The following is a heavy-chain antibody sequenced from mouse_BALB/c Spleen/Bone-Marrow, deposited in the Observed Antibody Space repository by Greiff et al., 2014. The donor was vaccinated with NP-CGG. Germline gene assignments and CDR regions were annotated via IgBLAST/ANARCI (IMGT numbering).Heavy chain of an antibody. V-gene: IGHV1S33*01. CDR2: IYPGDGST. J-gene: IGHJ1*01. Sequence: LVESGALVKISCSASGYTFTSYDINWVKQRPGQGLEWIGWIYPGDGSTMYNEKFKGKATLTADKSSSTAYVQLSRLTSENSAVYFCARSGSYYYGAYWYFDVWGAGTTVTVSS. D-gene: IGHD1-1*01. CDR1: GYTFTSYD. CDR3: ARSGSYYYGAYWYFDV.